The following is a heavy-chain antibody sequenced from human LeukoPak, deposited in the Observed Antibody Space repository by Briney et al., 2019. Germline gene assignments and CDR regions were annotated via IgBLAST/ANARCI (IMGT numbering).Heavy chain of an antibody. CDR2: INPSSGGT. D-gene: IGHD3-10*01. Sequence: ASVKVSCKASGYTFTGYYMHWVRQAPGQGLEWMGWINPSSGGTNYAQKFQGRVTMTRDTSISTAYMELSRLRSDDTAVYYCARGGDYYGSGSYYPFDYWGQGTLVTVSP. CDR1: GYTFTGYY. J-gene: IGHJ4*02. CDR3: ARGGDYYGSGSYYPFDY. V-gene: IGHV1-2*02.